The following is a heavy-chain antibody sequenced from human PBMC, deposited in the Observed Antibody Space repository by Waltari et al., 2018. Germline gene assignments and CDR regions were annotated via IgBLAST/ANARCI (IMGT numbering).Heavy chain of an antibody. Sequence: QVQLVQSGAEVKKPGSSVKVSCKASGGTFSSYAISWVRQAPGQGLEWMGGIIPIFGTANYAQKFQGRVTITTDESTRTAYMELSSLRSEDTAVYYCARRAETGYSSSWPVHWFDPWGQGTLVTVSS. V-gene: IGHV1-69*05. J-gene: IGHJ5*02. CDR3: ARRAETGYSSSWPVHWFDP. CDR1: GGTFSSYA. CDR2: IIPIFGTA. D-gene: IGHD6-13*01.